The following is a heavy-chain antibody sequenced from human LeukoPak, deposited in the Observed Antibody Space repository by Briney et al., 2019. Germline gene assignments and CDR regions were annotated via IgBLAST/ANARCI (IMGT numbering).Heavy chain of an antibody. CDR1: GFTFSSYS. Sequence: GGSLRLSCAASGFTFSSYSMNWVRQAPGKGLEWVSYISSSSSTIYYADSVKGRFTISRDNAKNSLYLQMNSLRAEDTAVYYCAKDDSPHCGSINCYGAPPYWGQGTLVTVSS. CDR2: ISSSSSTI. V-gene: IGHV3-48*04. CDR3: AKDDSPHCGSINCYGAPPY. D-gene: IGHD2-21*01. J-gene: IGHJ4*02.